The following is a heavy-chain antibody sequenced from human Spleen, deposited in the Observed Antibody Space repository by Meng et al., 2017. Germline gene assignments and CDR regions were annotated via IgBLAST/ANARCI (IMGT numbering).Heavy chain of an antibody. D-gene: IGHD6-19*01. CDR3: ASWIYSCGWQ. CDR1: GGSISSGGYY. Sequence: QAHLQQSGPGLVKPSQTLSLTCTVSGGSISSGGYYWSWIRQHPGKGLEWIGEIYHGGDTNYNPSLKSRVTIAIDKSKNQFSLKLSSVTAADTAVYYCASWIYSCGWQWGQGALVTVSS. V-gene: IGHV4-31*03. CDR2: IYHGGDT. J-gene: IGHJ4*02.